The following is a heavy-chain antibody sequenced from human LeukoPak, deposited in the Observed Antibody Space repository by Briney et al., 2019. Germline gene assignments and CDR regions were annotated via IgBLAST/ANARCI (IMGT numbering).Heavy chain of an antibody. Sequence: PSETLSLTCTVSGDSSSTYYWTWIRQPPGKGLEWIGYIYYSGSTNYNPSLKSRVTISVDTSKNQFSLKLSSVTAADTAVYYCARLKSGYYYDSSGHDAFDIWGQGTMVTVSS. CDR3: ARLKSGYYYDSSGHDAFDI. J-gene: IGHJ3*02. V-gene: IGHV4-59*08. CDR2: IYYSGST. CDR1: GDSSSTYY. D-gene: IGHD3-22*01.